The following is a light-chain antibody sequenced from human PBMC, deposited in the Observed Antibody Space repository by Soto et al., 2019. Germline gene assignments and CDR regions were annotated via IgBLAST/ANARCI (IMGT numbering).Light chain of an antibody. CDR2: GAS. J-gene: IGKJ1*01. CDR3: QQYNNWWT. Sequence: EVVMTQSPATLTMSPGERATLSCRASQSVSSSLAWYQQKPGQAPRLLIYGASTRATGIPDRFSGSGSETEFTLIISSLQAQDFAIYYCQQYNNWWTFGQGTKVEI. V-gene: IGKV3-15*01. CDR1: QSVSSS.